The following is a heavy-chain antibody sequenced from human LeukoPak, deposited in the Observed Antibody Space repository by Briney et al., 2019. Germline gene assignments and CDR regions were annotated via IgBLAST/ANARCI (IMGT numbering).Heavy chain of an antibody. D-gene: IGHD6-13*01. CDR1: GFAFSSYG. J-gene: IGHJ5*02. V-gene: IGHV3-30*19. Sequence: GGSLRLSCAASGFAFSSYGMHWVRQAPGKGLEWVAVISYDGSNKYYADSVKGRFTISRDNPKNTLYLQMNSLRAEDTTVYYCARDHSSSWYRDWFDPWGQGTLVTVSS. CDR3: ARDHSSSWYRDWFDP. CDR2: ISYDGSNK.